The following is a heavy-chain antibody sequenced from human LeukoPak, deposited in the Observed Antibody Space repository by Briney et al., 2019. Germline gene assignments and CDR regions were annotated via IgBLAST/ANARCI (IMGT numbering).Heavy chain of an antibody. Sequence: SETLSLTCAVYGGSFSGYYWSRIRQPPGKALEWIGEINHSGSTNYNPSLKSRVTISVDTSKNQFSLKLSSVTAADTAVYYCARLYYDILTGYYTLDYWGQGTLVTVSS. D-gene: IGHD3-9*01. CDR3: ARLYYDILTGYYTLDY. CDR2: INHSGST. CDR1: GGSFSGYY. J-gene: IGHJ4*02. V-gene: IGHV4-34*01.